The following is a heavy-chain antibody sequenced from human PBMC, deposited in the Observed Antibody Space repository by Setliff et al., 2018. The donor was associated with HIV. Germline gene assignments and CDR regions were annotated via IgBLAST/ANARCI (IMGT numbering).Heavy chain of an antibody. D-gene: IGHD3-16*01. CDR3: ARDPYDTSENPYDP. V-gene: IGHV1-2*02. Sequence: ASVKVSCKASGYTFIDYYIHWVRQAPGRGLEWMGWINTDNGITEYAENFQGRVAMTRDTSMSTAYMELNRFTFDDTAVYYCARDPYDTSENPYDPWGQGTLVTVSS. CDR1: GYTFIDYY. J-gene: IGHJ5*02. CDR2: INTDNGIT.